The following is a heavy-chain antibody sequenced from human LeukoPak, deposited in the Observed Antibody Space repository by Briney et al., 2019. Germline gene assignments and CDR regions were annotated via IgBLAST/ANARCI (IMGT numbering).Heavy chain of an antibody. J-gene: IGHJ4*02. Sequence: SVKVSCKASGGTFSSYAISWVRQAPGQGLEWMGGIIPIFGTANYAQKFQGRVTITADESTSTAYMELSSLRSEDTAVYYCARPQLNTHYPSSFDYWGQGTLVTVSS. CDR1: GGTFSSYA. CDR3: ARPQLNTHYPSSFDY. CDR2: IIPIFGTA. D-gene: IGHD1-26*01. V-gene: IGHV1-69*13.